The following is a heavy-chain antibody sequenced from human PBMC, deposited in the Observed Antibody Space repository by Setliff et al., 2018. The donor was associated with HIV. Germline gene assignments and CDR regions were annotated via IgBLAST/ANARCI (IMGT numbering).Heavy chain of an antibody. CDR3: ARHYYGSGSYYNPPPYYYYYMDV. CDR2: IFYTGST. V-gene: IGHV4-39*01. Sequence: SETLSLTCSVSGGSISSSTYYWGWIRQPPGKGLEWIGDIFYTGSTYYNPSLKSRVAISVDTSENQFSLKLSSVTAADTAVYYCARHYYGSGSYYNPPPYYYYYMDVWGKGTTVTVSS. D-gene: IGHD3-10*01. J-gene: IGHJ6*03. CDR1: GGSISSSTYY.